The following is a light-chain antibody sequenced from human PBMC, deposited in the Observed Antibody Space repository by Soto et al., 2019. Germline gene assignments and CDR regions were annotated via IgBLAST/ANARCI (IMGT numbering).Light chain of an antibody. V-gene: IGLV2-14*01. J-gene: IGLJ1*01. CDR2: DVS. Sequence: QSVLTQPASVSVSPGQSITISCTGTSSDVGGYNYVSWYQQHPGKAPKLMIYDVSNRPSGVSNRFSGSKSGNTASLTISGLQAEDEADYYYSSHTSSSTSYVFGTGTKVTVL. CDR1: SSDVGGYNY. CDR3: SSHTSSSTSYV.